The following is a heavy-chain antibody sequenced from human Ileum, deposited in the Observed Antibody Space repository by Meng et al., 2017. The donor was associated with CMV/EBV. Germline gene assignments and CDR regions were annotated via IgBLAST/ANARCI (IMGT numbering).Heavy chain of an antibody. CDR1: RLPFSNYV. CDR3: AGKVGGGYFFDY. J-gene: IGHJ4*02. V-gene: IGHV3-23*01. CDR2: IHFNVGST. Sequence: CAASRLPFSNYVMDWVRQTPGKGLGWVSTIHFNVGSTFYADSVEGRFTISRDNFENTVYLQLNSLRAEDTAVYYYAGKVGGGYFFDYWGQGALVTVSS. D-gene: IGHD1-26*01.